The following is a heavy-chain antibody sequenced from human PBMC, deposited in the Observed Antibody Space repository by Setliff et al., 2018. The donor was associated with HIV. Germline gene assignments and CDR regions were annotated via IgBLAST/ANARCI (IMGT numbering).Heavy chain of an antibody. D-gene: IGHD3-16*02. J-gene: IGHJ4*02. CDR1: GYTFTSYG. V-gene: IGHV1-18*01. Sequence: GASVKVSCKASGYTFTSYGISWVRQAPGQGLEWMGWISAYNGNTNYAQKLQDRVTMTTDTSTSTAYMELRSLRSDDTAVYYCARTRVADYVWGSYRQPIDYWGQGTLVTVSS. CDR2: ISAYNGNT. CDR3: ARTRVADYVWGSYRQPIDY.